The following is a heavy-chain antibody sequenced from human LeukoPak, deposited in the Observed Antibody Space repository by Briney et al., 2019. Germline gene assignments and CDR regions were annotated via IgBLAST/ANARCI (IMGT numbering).Heavy chain of an antibody. J-gene: IGHJ4*02. Sequence: GGSLRLSCAASGFTFDDYGMNRVRQVSGKGLEWVSGINWNGYSIGYADFVKGRFTISRDNAKNSLYLQMNSLRAEDTALYYCVRWGWDSSGYFVEFDSWGQGTLVTVSS. V-gene: IGHV3-20*04. CDR3: VRWGWDSSGYFVEFDS. CDR2: INWNGYSI. D-gene: IGHD3-22*01. CDR1: GFTFDDYG.